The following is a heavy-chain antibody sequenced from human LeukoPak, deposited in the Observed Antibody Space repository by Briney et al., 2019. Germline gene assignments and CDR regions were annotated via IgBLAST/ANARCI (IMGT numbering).Heavy chain of an antibody. D-gene: IGHD6-13*01. Sequence: PGMSLRLSCAASGFTFSTYWMHWVRQAPGKGLVWVSRINSDGSTTNYADSVKGRFTISRDNAKNTLYLQMNSLRAEDTAVYYCVGAAADTTPRPWGQGTLVTVSS. CDR3: VGAAADTTPRP. V-gene: IGHV3-74*01. CDR2: INSDGSTT. J-gene: IGHJ4*02. CDR1: GFTFSTYW.